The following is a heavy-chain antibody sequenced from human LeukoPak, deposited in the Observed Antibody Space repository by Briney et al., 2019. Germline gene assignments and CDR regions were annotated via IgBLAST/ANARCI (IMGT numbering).Heavy chain of an antibody. D-gene: IGHD2-2*01. CDR3: ATEGTVAMRKRAVYYYGMDV. CDR1: GVSFSDYY. J-gene: IGHJ6*04. CDR2: INHSAST. Sequence: KPSETLSLTCAVYGVSFSDYYWSGFGQPPGKAREGCGGINHSASTNYNPSLMSRVTISVDTSKNQFSLKLSSVTAADAAVYYCATEGTVAMRKRAVYYYGMDVWGKGTTVTVSS. V-gene: IGHV4-34*01.